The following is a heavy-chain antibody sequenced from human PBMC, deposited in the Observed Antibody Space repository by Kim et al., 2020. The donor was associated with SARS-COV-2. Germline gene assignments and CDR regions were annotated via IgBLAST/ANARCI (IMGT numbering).Heavy chain of an antibody. J-gene: IGHJ4*02. D-gene: IGHD3-22*01. V-gene: IGHV3-30*02. Sequence: DFVEGRFTISRDNSKSTLDVQMTSLRVEDTAVYYCAKDPRSDTDGYYFDYWGQGTLVSVSS. CDR3: AKDPRSDTDGYYFDY.